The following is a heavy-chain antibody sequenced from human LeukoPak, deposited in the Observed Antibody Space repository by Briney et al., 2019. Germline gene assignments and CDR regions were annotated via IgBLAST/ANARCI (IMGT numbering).Heavy chain of an antibody. CDR2: MNRSGGNT. D-gene: IGHD3-10*01. CDR3: ARAHVLLWFGASVRVAFDI. V-gene: IGHV1-8*01. Sequence: GASVKVSCKASGYTFTSYDMSWVRQAPGKGLEGRGGMNRSGGNTGYADKLKGRVTMTRNTSISPAYMELRSLRSEDTAVYYCARAHVLLWFGASVRVAFDIWGQGTMVTVSS. J-gene: IGHJ3*02. CDR1: GYTFTSYD.